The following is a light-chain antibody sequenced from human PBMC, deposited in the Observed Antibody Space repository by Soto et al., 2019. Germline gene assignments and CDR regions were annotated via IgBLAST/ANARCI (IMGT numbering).Light chain of an antibody. CDR1: QSISSY. CDR3: QQSYSTLIT. CDR2: AAS. V-gene: IGKV1-39*01. Sequence: DIPMTQSPSSLPASVGDSVTITWRASQSISSYLNWYQQKQGKXPKPLIYAASSLQSGVPSRFSGSGSGTDLTITISSLQPEDFETYYCQQSYSTLITFGQGTRLEIK. J-gene: IGKJ5*01.